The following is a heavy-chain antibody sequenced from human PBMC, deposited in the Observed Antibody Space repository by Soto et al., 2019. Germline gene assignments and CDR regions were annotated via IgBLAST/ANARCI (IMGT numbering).Heavy chain of an antibody. D-gene: IGHD4-4*01. CDR2: IYYSGST. J-gene: IGHJ6*03. CDR1: GGSISSCGYY. CDR3: ARQLVNDYSNYYYYYMDV. Sequence: SETLSLTCTVSGGSISSCGYYWSWNRQHPGKGLEWIGNIYYSGSTYYNPSLKRRVTISADTYKNQFSLKLSSVTAADTAVFYCARQLVNDYSNYYYYYMDVWGKGTTVTVSS. V-gene: IGHV4-31*03.